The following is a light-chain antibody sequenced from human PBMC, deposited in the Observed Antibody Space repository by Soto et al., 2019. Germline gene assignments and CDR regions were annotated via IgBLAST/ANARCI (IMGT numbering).Light chain of an antibody. Sequence: DIQMTQSPSTVSASGGDRVTITCRASQSISSWLAWYQQKPGKAPKLLIYDASSLESGVPSRFSGSGSGTEFTLTISSLQPDDFATYYCQQYNSYGTFGQGTKVDIK. CDR3: QQYNSYGT. V-gene: IGKV1-5*01. J-gene: IGKJ1*01. CDR2: DAS. CDR1: QSISSW.